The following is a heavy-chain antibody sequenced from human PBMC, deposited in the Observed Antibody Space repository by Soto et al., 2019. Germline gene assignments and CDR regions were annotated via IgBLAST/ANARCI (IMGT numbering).Heavy chain of an antibody. V-gene: IGHV1-3*04. D-gene: IGHD4-17*01. CDR2: INTGNGNT. CDR1: GYTFTRYA. Sequence: QVQLVQSGAEVKKPGASVKVSCKASGYTFTRYAMHWVRQAPGQGLEWMGWINTGNGNTHYSQKLQGRVTFTRDASATTAYMELSSLTSEDTAVYYCARNVDYFDPWGQGTLVTVSS. J-gene: IGHJ5*02. CDR3: ARNVDYFDP.